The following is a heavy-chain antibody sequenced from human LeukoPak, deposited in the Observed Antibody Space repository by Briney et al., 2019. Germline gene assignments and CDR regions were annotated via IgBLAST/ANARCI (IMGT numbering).Heavy chain of an antibody. J-gene: IGHJ4*02. Sequence: ASVKVSCKASGYTFTGYYMHWVRQAPGQGLEWMGWINPNSGGTNYAQKFRGRVTMTRDTSISTAYMELSRLRSDDTAVYYCARLKNLRYXXXGLGYWGQGTLVTVSS. V-gene: IGHV1-2*02. CDR1: GYTFTGYY. CDR3: ARLKNLRYXXXGLGY. D-gene: IGHD1-1*01. CDR2: INPNSGGT.